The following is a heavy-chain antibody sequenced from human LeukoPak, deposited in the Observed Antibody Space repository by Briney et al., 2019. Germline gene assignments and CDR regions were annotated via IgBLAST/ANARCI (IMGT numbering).Heavy chain of an antibody. D-gene: IGHD3-22*01. CDR2: ISAYNGNT. Sequence: ASVKVSCKASGYTFTSYGISWMRQAPGQGLEWMGWISAYNGNTNYAQKLQGRVTMTTDTSTSTAYMELRSLRSDDTAVYYCARDQSLLPYYYDSSGYAPFDYWGQGTLVTVSS. V-gene: IGHV1-18*01. CDR3: ARDQSLLPYYYDSSGYAPFDY. CDR1: GYTFTSYG. J-gene: IGHJ4*02.